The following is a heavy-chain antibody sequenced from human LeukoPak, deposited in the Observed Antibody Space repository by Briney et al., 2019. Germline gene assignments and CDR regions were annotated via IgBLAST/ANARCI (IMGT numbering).Heavy chain of an antibody. D-gene: IGHD5-24*01. CDR3: ARPRGDGYISGFHY. CDR2: ISYDGSNK. V-gene: IGHV3-30*04. J-gene: IGHJ4*02. CDR1: GFTFSSYA. Sequence: GGSLRLSCAASGFTFSSYAMHWVRQAPGKGLEWVAVISYDGSNKYYADSVKGRFTISRDNSKNTLYLQMNSLRAEDTAVYYCARPRGDGYISGFHYWGQGTLVTVSS.